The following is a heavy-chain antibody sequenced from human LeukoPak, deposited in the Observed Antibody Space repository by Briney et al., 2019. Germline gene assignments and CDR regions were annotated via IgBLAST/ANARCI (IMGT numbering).Heavy chain of an antibody. J-gene: IGHJ3*02. V-gene: IGHV1-8*01. CDR1: GYTFTSYD. CDR3: ARARHDYIWGSYPKGAFDI. D-gene: IGHD3-16*02. CDR2: MNPNSGNT. Sequence: ASVKVSCKASGYTFTSYDINWVRQATGQGLEWMGWMNPNSGNTGYAQKFQGRVTMTRNTSISTAYMELSSLRSEDTAVYYCARARHDYIWGSYPKGAFDIWGQGTMVTVSS.